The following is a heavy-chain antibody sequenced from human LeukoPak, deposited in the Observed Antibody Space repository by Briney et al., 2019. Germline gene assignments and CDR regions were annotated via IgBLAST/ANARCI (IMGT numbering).Heavy chain of an antibody. D-gene: IGHD3-22*01. CDR3: AKGSLMWLLGTA. CDR1: GFTFSSYD. CDR2: ISGSGGST. Sequence: SGGSLRLSCAASGFTFSSYDMSWVRQAPGKGLEWVSAISGSGGSTYYADSVKGRFTISRDNSKNTLYLQTNSLRAEDTAVYYCAKGSLMWLLGTAWGQGTLVTVSS. J-gene: IGHJ4*02. V-gene: IGHV3-23*01.